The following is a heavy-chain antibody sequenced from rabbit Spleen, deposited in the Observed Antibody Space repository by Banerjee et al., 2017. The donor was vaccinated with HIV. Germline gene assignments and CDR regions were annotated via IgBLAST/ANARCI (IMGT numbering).Heavy chain of an antibody. CDR2: IEAGGSGFS. J-gene: IGHJ6*01. V-gene: IGHV1S45*01. D-gene: IGHD1-1*01. CDR3: ARDTSSSFSSYGMDL. Sequence: QEQLAESGGGLVKPGGTLTLTCKASGVSFSGSSYMCWVRQAPGKGLEWIACIEAGGSGFSYFASWAKGRFTISKTSSTTVTLQMTSLTAADTATYFCARDTSSSFSSYGMDLWGQGTLVTVS. CDR1: GVSFSGSSY.